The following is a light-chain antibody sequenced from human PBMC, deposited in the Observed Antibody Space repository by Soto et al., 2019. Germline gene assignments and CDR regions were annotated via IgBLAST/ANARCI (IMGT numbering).Light chain of an antibody. V-gene: IGLV1-44*01. Sequence: QSELTQPPSASGTHGQRVTISCSGGSSNIGTNAVNWYQQLPGTAPKLLIHNNNQRPSGVPDRFSGSKSGTSASLAISGLQSEDEADYYCAAWDDSLNGYVFGTGTKVTVL. CDR3: AAWDDSLNGYV. CDR1: SSNIGTNA. J-gene: IGLJ1*01. CDR2: NNN.